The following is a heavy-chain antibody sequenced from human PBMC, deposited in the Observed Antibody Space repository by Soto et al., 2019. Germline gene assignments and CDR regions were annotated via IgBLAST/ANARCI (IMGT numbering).Heavy chain of an antibody. CDR2: ISAYNGNT. D-gene: IGHD2-15*01. V-gene: IGHV1-18*01. CDR1: GYTFTSYG. Sequence: GASVKVSCKASGYTFTSYGMSWVRQAPGQGLEWMGWISAYNGNTKYSQKFQGRVTMTRDTSTSTAYMELSSLRSEDTAVYYCAREKALGYCSGGGCHSPHYYFDYWGQGTLVTVSS. CDR3: AREKALGYCSGGGCHSPHYYFDY. J-gene: IGHJ4*02.